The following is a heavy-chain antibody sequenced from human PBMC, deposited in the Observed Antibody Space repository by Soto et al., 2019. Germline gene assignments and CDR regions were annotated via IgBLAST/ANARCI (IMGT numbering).Heavy chain of an antibody. CDR2: ISYDGSYK. CDR3: ARGGEFGVGMVRGVGIVY. V-gene: IGHV3-30-3*01. CDR1: KFPFNTFA. J-gene: IGHJ4*02. Sequence: QVQLVESGGGVVQPGRSLRLSCAASKFPFNTFAMHWVRQAPGKGPEWLTFISYDGSYKFYSDSVNGRFTISRDNSRNTLYLQMNSLRTEDSAVYYCARGGEFGVGMVRGVGIVYWGQGNLVTVSS. D-gene: IGHD3-10*01.